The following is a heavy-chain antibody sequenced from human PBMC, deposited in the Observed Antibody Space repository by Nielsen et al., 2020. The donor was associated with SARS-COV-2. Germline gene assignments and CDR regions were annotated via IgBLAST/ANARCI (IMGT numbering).Heavy chain of an antibody. CDR2: ISWNSAAI. D-gene: IGHD3-10*01. CDR1: GFTFDDYA. CDR3: AKDKEPLLSGPAPHWYFDL. V-gene: IGHV3-9*01. Sequence: SLKISCAASGFTFDDYAMHWVRQAPGKGLEWVSSISWNSAAIEYADSLKGRFSISRDNSENILYLQMNSLRPDDTAFYFCAKDKEPLLSGPAPHWYFDLWGRGTLVTVSS. J-gene: IGHJ2*01.